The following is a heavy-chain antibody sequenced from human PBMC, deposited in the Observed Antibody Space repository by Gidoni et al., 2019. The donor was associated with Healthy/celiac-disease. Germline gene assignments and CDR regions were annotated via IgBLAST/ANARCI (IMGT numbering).Heavy chain of an antibody. D-gene: IGHD4-17*01. CDR1: CRSISSGGYS. CDR2: IYHSGSP. V-gene: IGHV4-30-2*01. Sequence: QLQLQESGSGLVKPSQTLSLTCAVSCRSISSGGYSWSWIRQPPGKGLEWIGYIYHSGSPYYNPSLKSRVTISVDRSKNQFSLKLSSVTAADTAVYYCARAPTVANWFDPWGQGTLVTVSS. CDR3: ARAPTVANWFDP. J-gene: IGHJ5*02.